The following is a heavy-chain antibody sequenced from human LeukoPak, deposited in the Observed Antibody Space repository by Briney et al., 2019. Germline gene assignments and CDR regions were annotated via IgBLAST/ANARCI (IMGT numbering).Heavy chain of an antibody. CDR3: AREFVAYYDFWSGYYTGYFDY. J-gene: IGHJ4*02. CDR2: IYYSGGT. Sequence: SQTLSLTCTVSGGSISSGDYYWSWIRQPPGKGLEWIGYIYYSGGTYYNPSLKSRVTISVDTSKNQFSLKLSSVTAADTAVYYCAREFVAYYDFWSGYYTGYFDYWGQGTLVTVSS. V-gene: IGHV4-30-4*01. CDR1: GGSISSGDYY. D-gene: IGHD3-3*01.